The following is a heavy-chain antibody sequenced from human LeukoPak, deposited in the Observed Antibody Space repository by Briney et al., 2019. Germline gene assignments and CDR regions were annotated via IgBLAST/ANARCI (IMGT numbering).Heavy chain of an antibody. J-gene: IGHJ6*02. V-gene: IGHV3-7*01. D-gene: IGHD6-13*01. Sequence: GGSLRLSCAASGFTFSSYWMSWVRQAPGKGLEWVANIKQDGSEKYYVDSVKGRFTISRDNAKNSLYLQMNSLRAEDTAVYYCARDAAAAGTLYYYGMDVWGQGTTVTVSS. CDR3: ARDAAAAGTLYYYGMDV. CDR2: IKQDGSEK. CDR1: GFTFSSYW.